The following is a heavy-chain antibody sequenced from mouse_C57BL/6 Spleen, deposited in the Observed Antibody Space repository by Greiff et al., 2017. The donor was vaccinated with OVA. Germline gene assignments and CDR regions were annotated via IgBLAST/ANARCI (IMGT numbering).Heavy chain of an antibody. Sequence: DVQLVESGGGLVKPGGSLKLSCAASGFTFSDYGMHWVRQAPEKGLEWVAYISSGSSTIYYADTVKGRFTISRDNAKNTLFLQMTSLRSEDTAMYYCARRDYRDYYAMDYWGQGTSVTVSS. D-gene: IGHD2-14*01. CDR1: GFTFSDYG. J-gene: IGHJ4*01. CDR3: ARRDYRDYYAMDY. CDR2: ISSGSSTI. V-gene: IGHV5-17*01.